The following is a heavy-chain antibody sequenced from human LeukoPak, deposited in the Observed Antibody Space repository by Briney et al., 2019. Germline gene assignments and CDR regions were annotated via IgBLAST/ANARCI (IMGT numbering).Heavy chain of an antibody. D-gene: IGHD3-22*01. Sequence: PGGSLRLSCAASGFTFSSYWMHWVRQGPAKGLVWVSRINRDGRSTTYADSVKGRFTISRDNAKNTLYLQMNSLRAEDTAVYYCARDQSSVFDYWGQGTLVTVSS. CDR2: INRDGRST. J-gene: IGHJ4*02. CDR1: GFTFSSYW. CDR3: ARDQSSVFDY. V-gene: IGHV3-74*01.